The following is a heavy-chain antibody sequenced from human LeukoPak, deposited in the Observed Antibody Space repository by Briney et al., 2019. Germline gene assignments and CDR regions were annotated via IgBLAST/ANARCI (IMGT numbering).Heavy chain of an antibody. D-gene: IGHD3-22*01. Sequence: SETLSLTCTVSGGSISSYYWSWIRQPPGKGLEWIGYIYYSGSTNYNPSLKSRVTISVDTSKNQFSLKLSSVAAADTTVYYCARGPRDYYDSIDAFDIWGQGTMVTVSS. CDR1: GGSISSYY. J-gene: IGHJ3*02. CDR3: ARGPRDYYDSIDAFDI. V-gene: IGHV4-59*01. CDR2: IYYSGST.